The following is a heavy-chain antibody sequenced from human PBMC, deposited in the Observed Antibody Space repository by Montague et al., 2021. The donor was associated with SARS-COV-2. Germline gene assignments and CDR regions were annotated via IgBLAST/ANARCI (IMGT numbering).Heavy chain of an antibody. D-gene: IGHD3-3*01. J-gene: IGHJ5*02. Sequence: SETLSLTCTVSGGSISSSSYCWGWIRQPPGKGLEWIGSIYYSGSTYYNPSLKSRVTISVDTSKNQFSLKLSSVTAADTAVYYCARQKRRITIFGVVIPPVLPWFDPWGQGTLVTVSS. V-gene: IGHV4-39*01. CDR3: ARQKRRITIFGVVIPPVLPWFDP. CDR1: GGSISSSSYC. CDR2: IYYSGST.